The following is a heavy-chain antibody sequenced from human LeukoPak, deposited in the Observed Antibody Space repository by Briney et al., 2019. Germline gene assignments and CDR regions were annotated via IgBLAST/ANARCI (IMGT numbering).Heavy chain of an antibody. J-gene: IGHJ6*03. Sequence: ASETLSLTCTVSGGSISGYYWSWIRQPAGKGLEWIGRIHTSGSTNYNPSLKSRVSMSLDTSKNQFSLKLSSVTAADTAVYYCARVPRSYYYYYYMDVWGKGTTVTVSS. CDR2: IHTSGST. CDR3: ARVPRSYYYYYYMDV. CDR1: GGSISGYY. V-gene: IGHV4-4*07.